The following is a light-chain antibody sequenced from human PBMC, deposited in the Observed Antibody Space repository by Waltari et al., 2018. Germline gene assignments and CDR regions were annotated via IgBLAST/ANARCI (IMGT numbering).Light chain of an antibody. J-gene: IGKJ5*01. CDR1: QSVSSY. Sequence: EIVLTQSPATLSLSPGERATLSCTASQSVSSYLAGYQQQPGQAPRLLIYDASNRATGIPARCSGSGSGTDFTLTISSLEPEDFAVYYCQQRSNWPSITFGQGTRLEIK. V-gene: IGKV3-11*01. CDR2: DAS. CDR3: QQRSNWPSIT.